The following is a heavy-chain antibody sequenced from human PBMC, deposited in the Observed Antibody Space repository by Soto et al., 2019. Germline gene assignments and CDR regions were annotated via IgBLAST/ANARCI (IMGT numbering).Heavy chain of an antibody. J-gene: IGHJ3*02. CDR2: ISGSGGST. Sequence: HPGGSLRLSCAASGFTFSSYAMSWVRQAPGKGLEWVSAISGSGGSTYYADSVKGRFTISRDNSKNMLYLQMNSLKAEDTALYYCAIWPGRYSSSSEGAFDIWGQGTMVTVSS. CDR3: AIWPGRYSSSSEGAFDI. D-gene: IGHD6-6*01. V-gene: IGHV3-23*01. CDR1: GFTFSSYA.